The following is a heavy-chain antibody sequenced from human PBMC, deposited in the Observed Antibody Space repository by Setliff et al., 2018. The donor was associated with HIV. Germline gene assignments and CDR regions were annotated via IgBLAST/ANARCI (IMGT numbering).Heavy chain of an antibody. J-gene: IGHJ5*02. D-gene: IGHD3-22*01. CDR3: AVVAPGNWFDP. CDR1: GGSISSYY. V-gene: IGHV4-59*01. Sequence: SETLSLTCTVSGGSISSYYWSWIRQPPGKGLEWIGYIYYSGSTNYNPSLKSRVTMSVDTSKNQFSLKLSSVTAADTAVYYCAVVAPGNWFDPWGQGTLVTVSS. CDR2: IYYSGST.